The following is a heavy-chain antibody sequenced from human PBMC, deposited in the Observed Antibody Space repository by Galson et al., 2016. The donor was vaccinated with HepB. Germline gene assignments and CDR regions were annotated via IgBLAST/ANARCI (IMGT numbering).Heavy chain of an antibody. Sequence: PALVKPTQTLTLTCTVSGFSLSDARMGVSWIRQPPGKALEWLAQVFSNDDKSYSTSLKSRLTISKDTSKSQVVLTMINVDPVDTATYYCARTGGFDADYFAYWGQGTLVTVSS. CDR1: GFSLSDARMG. CDR2: VFSNDDK. J-gene: IGHJ4*02. D-gene: IGHD3-16*01. CDR3: ARTGGFDADYFAY. V-gene: IGHV2-26*01.